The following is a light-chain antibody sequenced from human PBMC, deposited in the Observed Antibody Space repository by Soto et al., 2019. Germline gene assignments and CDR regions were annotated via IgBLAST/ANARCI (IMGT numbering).Light chain of an antibody. CDR3: QQRSNWPLT. CDR2: DAS. J-gene: IGKJ4*01. Sequence: EIVLTQSPATLSLSPGERATLSCRASQSVNTYLAWYQQRPGQAPRLLMYDASNRATGIPARFSGRGSGTDLTLTIDSLEPEDFAVYYCQQRSNWPLTFGGGTTVEIK. CDR1: QSVNTY. V-gene: IGKV3-11*01.